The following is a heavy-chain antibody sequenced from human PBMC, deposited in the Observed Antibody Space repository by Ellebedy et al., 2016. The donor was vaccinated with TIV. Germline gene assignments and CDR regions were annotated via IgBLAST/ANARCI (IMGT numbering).Heavy chain of an antibody. Sequence: SETLSLXXTVSGGSISSGGYYWSWIRQPPGKGLEWIGYIYYSGSTNYNPSLKSRVTISVDTSKNQFSLKLSSVTAADTAVYYCARGALTSSYYYYYYMDVWGKGTTVTVSS. D-gene: IGHD1-14*01. CDR2: IYYSGST. CDR1: GGSISSGGYY. J-gene: IGHJ6*03. CDR3: ARGALTSSYYYYYYMDV. V-gene: IGHV4-61*08.